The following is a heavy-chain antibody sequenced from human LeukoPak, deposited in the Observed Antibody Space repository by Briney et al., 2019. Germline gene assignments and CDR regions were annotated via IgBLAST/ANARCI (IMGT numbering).Heavy chain of an antibody. CDR3: ARRGYSSSWYEDY. J-gene: IGHJ4*02. CDR2: IIPIFGTA. V-gene: IGHV1-69*13. D-gene: IGHD6-13*01. Sequence: SVKVSCKASGGTFSSYAISWVRQAPGQGLEWMGGIIPIFGTANYAQKFQGRVTITADESTRTAYMELSSLISEDTAVYYCARRGYSSSWYEDYWGQGTLVTVSS. CDR1: GGTFSSYA.